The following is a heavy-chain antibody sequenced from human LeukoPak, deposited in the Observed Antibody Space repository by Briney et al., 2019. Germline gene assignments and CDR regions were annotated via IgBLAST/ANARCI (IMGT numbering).Heavy chain of an antibody. J-gene: IGHJ1*01. Sequence: AGSLRLSCAASGLTFSSYNMNWVRQAPGKGLEWGSTINSSSRYKYYAYSVKGRFTSSRDNAKNSLYLQMNSLRDEDTAVYYCARSSIAAPRHKEYFQHWGQGTLVTVSS. D-gene: IGHD6-6*01. V-gene: IGHV3-21*01. CDR1: GLTFSSYN. CDR2: INSSSRYK. CDR3: ARSSIAAPRHKEYFQH.